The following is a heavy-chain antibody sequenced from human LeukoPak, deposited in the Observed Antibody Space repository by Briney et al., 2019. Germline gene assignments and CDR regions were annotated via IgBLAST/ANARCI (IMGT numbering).Heavy chain of an antibody. V-gene: IGHV3-15*01. CDR2: IKSKTDGATT. CDR1: GFTFRSYE. J-gene: IGHJ4*02. Sequence: GGSLRLSCAASGFTFRSYEMNWVRQAPGKGLEWVGRIKSKTDGATTEYAAPAKGRFTISRDDSKTTLYLQMNSLKTEDTAVYYCITDLGGGSAKWGQGTLVTVSS. CDR3: ITDLGGGSAK. D-gene: IGHD2-15*01.